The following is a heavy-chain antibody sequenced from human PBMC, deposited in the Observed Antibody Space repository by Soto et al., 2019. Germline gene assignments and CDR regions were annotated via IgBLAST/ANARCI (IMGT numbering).Heavy chain of an antibody. CDR1: GYTFTSYG. J-gene: IGHJ6*01. V-gene: IGHV1-18*01. D-gene: IGHD3-3*01. CDR3: ARHPNDWCGPTLGGMDV. CDR2: ISAYNGNT. Sequence: GASVKVSCKASGYTFTSYGISWVRQAPGQGLEWMGWISAYNGNTNYAQKLQGRVTMTTDTSTSTAYMELRSLRSDDTAVYYCARHPNDWCGPTLGGMDVWGQGTTVTVSS.